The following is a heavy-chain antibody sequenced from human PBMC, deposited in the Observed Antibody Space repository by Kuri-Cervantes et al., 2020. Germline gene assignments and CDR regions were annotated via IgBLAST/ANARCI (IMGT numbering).Heavy chain of an antibody. J-gene: IGHJ4*02. CDR2: IYYSGST. CDR3: ARGENYYGSGD. D-gene: IGHD3-10*01. V-gene: IGHV4-59*01. CDR1: GGSISSYY. Sequence: SETLSLTCTVSGGSISSYYWSWIRQPPGKGLEWIGYIYYSGSTNYNPSLKSRVTISVDTSKNQFSLKLSSVTAADTAVYYCARGENYYGSGDWGQGTLVTVSS.